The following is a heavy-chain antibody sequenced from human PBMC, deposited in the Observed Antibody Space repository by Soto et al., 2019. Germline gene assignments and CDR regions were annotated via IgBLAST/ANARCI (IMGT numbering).Heavy chain of an antibody. V-gene: IGHV1-18*01. D-gene: IGHD4-17*01. CDR2: ISAYNGNT. J-gene: IGHJ3*02. Sequence: ASVKVSCKASGYTFTSYGISWVRQAPGQGLEWMGWISAYNGNTNYAQKLQGRVTMTTDTSTSTAYMELRSLRSDDTAVYYCARDSAPYGDYPNDAFDIWGQGTMVTVSS. CDR1: GYTFTSYG. CDR3: ARDSAPYGDYPNDAFDI.